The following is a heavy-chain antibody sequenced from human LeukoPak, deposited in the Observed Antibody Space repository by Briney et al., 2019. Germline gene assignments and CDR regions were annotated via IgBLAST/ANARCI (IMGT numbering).Heavy chain of an antibody. CDR1: GFTFSSYA. J-gene: IGHJ3*02. Sequence: PGGSLRLSCAASGFTFSSYAMSWVRQAPGKGLEWVSAISGSGGSTYYADSVKGRFTISRDNSKNTLYLQMNSLRAEDTAVYYCAKVDAPRGYVDTAEDERDAFDIWGQGTMVTVSS. V-gene: IGHV3-23*01. CDR2: ISGSGGST. CDR3: AKVDAPRGYVDTAEDERDAFDI. D-gene: IGHD5-18*01.